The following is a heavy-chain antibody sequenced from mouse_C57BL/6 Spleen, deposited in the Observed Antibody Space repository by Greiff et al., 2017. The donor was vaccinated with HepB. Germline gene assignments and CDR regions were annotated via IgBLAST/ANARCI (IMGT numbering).Heavy chain of an antibody. D-gene: IGHD1-1*01. V-gene: IGHV1-26*01. CDR2: INPNNGGT. J-gene: IGHJ1*03. CDR3: ARPPYGSSSYWYFDV. CDR1: GYTFTDYY. Sequence: EVQLQQSGPELVKPGASVKISCKASGYTFTDYYMNWVKQSHGKSLEWIGDINPNNGGTSYNQKFKGKATLTVDKSSSTAYMELRSLTSEDSAVYYCARPPYGSSSYWYFDVWGTGTTVTVSS.